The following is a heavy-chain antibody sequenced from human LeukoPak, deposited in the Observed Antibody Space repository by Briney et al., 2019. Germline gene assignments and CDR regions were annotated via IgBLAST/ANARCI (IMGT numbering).Heavy chain of an antibody. CDR3: ARGGRIVGATRYFDY. V-gene: IGHV3-20*04. Sequence: GGSLRLSCAASGFTFDDYGMSWVRQAPGKGLEWVSGINWNGGSTGYADSVKGRFTISRDNAKNSLYLQMNSLRAEDTAVYYCARGGRIVGATRYFDYWGQGTLVTVSS. D-gene: IGHD1-26*01. J-gene: IGHJ4*02. CDR2: INWNGGST. CDR1: GFTFDDYG.